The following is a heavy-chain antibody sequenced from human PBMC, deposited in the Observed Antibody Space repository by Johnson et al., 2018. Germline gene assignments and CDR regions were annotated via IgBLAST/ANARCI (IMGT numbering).Heavy chain of an antibody. J-gene: IGHJ3*02. CDR1: GYGFTSYW. Sequence: VQLVQSGAEVKKPGESLKISCKGSGYGFTSYWIGWVRQMPGKGLAARGNIYPGDSDTRYSPSFQGQVTITADKAIRTAHLQWSSLKASDTAMYYCARPIGWNDGRGAFDIWGQGTRVTVSS. CDR3: ARPIGWNDGRGAFDI. V-gene: IGHV5-51*03. CDR2: IYPGDSDT. D-gene: IGHD1-1*01.